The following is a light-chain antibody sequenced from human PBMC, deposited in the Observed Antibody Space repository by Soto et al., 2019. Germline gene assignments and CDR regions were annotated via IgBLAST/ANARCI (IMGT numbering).Light chain of an antibody. J-gene: IGKJ3*01. V-gene: IGKV3-20*01. CDR3: HQYGLSPPYT. Sequence: EIVMTQSPATLSVSPGERATLSCRASQSVGSDLAWYQQKPGQAPRLLIYGASTRATGIPDRFSGSGSGTDFTLTISRLEPEDFAVYYCHQYGLSPPYTFGPGTKVDIK. CDR1: QSVGSD. CDR2: GAS.